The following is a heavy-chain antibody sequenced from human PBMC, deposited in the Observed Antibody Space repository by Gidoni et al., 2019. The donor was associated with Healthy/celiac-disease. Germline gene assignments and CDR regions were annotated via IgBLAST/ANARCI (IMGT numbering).Heavy chain of an antibody. CDR2: ISYDGSNK. CDR3: AKAVAGPIDY. CDR1: GFTFSSYG. J-gene: IGHJ4*02. Sequence: QVQLVESGGGVVQPGRSLRLSCAACGFTFSSYGMHWGRQAPGKGLEWVAVISYDGSNKYYADSVKGRFTISRDNSKNTLYRQMNSLRAEDTAVYYCAKAVAGPIDYWGQGTLVTVSS. D-gene: IGHD6-19*01. V-gene: IGHV3-30*18.